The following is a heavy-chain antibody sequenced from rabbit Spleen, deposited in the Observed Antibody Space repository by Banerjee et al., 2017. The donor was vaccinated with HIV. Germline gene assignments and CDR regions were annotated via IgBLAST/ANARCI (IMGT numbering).Heavy chain of an antibody. CDR2: IDPVFGST. Sequence: QQQLVESGGGLVQPGGTLTLTCKASGIDFSSGGVSWVRQAPGKGLEWIGYIDPVFGSTYYASWVNGRFTISNHNAQNTLYLQLNSLTAADTATYFCVRDSWHFNLWGPGTLVTVS. D-gene: IGHD4-2*01. V-gene: IGHV1S47*01. J-gene: IGHJ4*01. CDR1: GIDFSSGG. CDR3: VRDSWHFNL.